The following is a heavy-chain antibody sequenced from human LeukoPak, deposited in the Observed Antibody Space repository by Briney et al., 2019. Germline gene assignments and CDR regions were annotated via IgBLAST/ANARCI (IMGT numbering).Heavy chain of an antibody. J-gene: IGHJ3*02. V-gene: IGHV3-30*02. CDR1: GFTFSSYG. Sequence: GGSLRLSCAASGFTFSSYGMHWVRQAPGKGLEWVAFIRYDGSNKYYTDSVKGRFTISRDNSKNTLYLQMNSLRAEDTAVYYCARGWHGAGTAFDIWGQGTMVTVSS. CDR3: ARGWHGAGTAFDI. CDR2: IRYDGSNK. D-gene: IGHD6-19*01.